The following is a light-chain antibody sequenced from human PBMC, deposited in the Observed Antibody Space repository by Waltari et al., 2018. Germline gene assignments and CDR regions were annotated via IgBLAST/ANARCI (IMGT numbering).Light chain of an antibody. CDR1: ESVSNY. V-gene: IGKV3-11*01. CDR3: QQGSILPLT. Sequence: EVVLTQSPVTLSLAAGERATLSCRASESVSNYLAWYPQKPGQSPRLLIFDTSKRVTGIPARFSGSGYGTDFTLTINNLEAEDFALYYCQQGSILPLTFGGGTKVEI. J-gene: IGKJ4*01. CDR2: DTS.